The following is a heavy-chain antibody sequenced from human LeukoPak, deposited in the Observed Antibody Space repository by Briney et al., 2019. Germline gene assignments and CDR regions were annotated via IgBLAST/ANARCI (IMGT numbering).Heavy chain of an antibody. D-gene: IGHD2-2*02. CDR1: GGTFSSYA. Sequence: SVKVSCKASGGTFSSYAISWVRQAPGQGLEWMGGIIPIFGIANYAQKFQGRVTITTDESTSTAYMELSSLRSEDTAVYYCARAPIVVVPAAISDYYYMDVWGKGTTVTVSS. CDR3: ARAPIVVVPAAISDYYYMDV. CDR2: IIPIFGIA. J-gene: IGHJ6*03. V-gene: IGHV1-69*05.